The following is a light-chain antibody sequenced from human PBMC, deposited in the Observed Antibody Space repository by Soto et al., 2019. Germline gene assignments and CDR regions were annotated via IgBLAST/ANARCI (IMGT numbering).Light chain of an antibody. Sequence: EIVMTQSPATFSVSPGARATLSCRASQSVSSNLAWSQQKPSQTPRLLIYGASTRAAGIPARFSGSGSGTEFTLTITSLQSEDFAVYYCQHYYNHAPQLTFGGGTKVDIK. CDR1: QSVSSN. V-gene: IGKV3-15*01. J-gene: IGKJ4*01. CDR3: QHYYNHAPQLT. CDR2: GAS.